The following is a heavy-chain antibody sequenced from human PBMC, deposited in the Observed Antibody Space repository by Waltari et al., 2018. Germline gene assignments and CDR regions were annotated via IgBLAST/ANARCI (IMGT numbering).Heavy chain of an antibody. D-gene: IGHD3-3*01. V-gene: IGHV4-34*01. CDR1: GGSFSGYY. J-gene: IGHJ5*02. CDR2: INHSGST. Sequence: QVQLQQWGAGLLKPSETLSLTCAVYGGSFSGYYWSWIRQPPGKGLEWIGEINHSGSTNYNPSLKSRVTISVDTSKNQFSLKLSSVTAADTAVYYCARRFYDFWSGYYTRWFDPWGQGTLVTVSS. CDR3: ARRFYDFWSGYYTRWFDP.